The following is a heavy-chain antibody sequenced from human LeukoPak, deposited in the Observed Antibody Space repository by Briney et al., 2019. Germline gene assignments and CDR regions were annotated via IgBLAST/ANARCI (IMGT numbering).Heavy chain of an antibody. CDR3: AREIQGGMDV. CDR1: GYTFTSYD. V-gene: IGHV1-8*01. J-gene: IGHJ6*02. Sequence: ASVKVSCKASGYTFTSYDINWVRQAPGRGLEWMGWMNPNSGNTVYAQKFQGRVTMTRNTSISTAYMELSSLRSEDTAVYYCAREIQGGMDVWGQGTTVTVSS. CDR2: MNPNSGNT.